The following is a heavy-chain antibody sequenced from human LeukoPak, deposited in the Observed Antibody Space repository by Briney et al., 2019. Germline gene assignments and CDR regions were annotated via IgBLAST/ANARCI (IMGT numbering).Heavy chain of an antibody. CDR1: GYTFTSYV. J-gene: IGHJ3*02. CDR2: ISAYNGNT. CDR3: TIVLLWFGEFAGGAFDI. Sequence: ASVKVCCKASGYTFTSYVISWVRQAPGQGLEWMGWISAYNGNTNYAQKLQGRVTMTTDTSTSTAYMELRSLRSDDTAVYYCTIVLLWFGEFAGGAFDIRGQGTMVTVSS. V-gene: IGHV1-18*01. D-gene: IGHD3-10*01.